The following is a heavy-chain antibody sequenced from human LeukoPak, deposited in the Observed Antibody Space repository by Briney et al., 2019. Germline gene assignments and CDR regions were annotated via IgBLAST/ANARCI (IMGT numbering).Heavy chain of an antibody. CDR3: TTGWDDYDYVWGSFEY. Sequence: PGGSVRLSCAASGFTFSNAWMSWVRQAPGKGLEWVGRIKSKTDGGTTDYAAPVKGRFTISRDDSKNTLYLQMNSLKTEDTAVYYCTTGWDDYDYVWGSFEYWGQGTLVTVSS. J-gene: IGHJ4*02. CDR1: GFTFSNAW. D-gene: IGHD3-16*01. CDR2: IKSKTDGGTT. V-gene: IGHV3-15*01.